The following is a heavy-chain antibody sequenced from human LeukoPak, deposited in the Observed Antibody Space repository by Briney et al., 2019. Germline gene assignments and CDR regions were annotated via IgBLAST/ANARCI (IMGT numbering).Heavy chain of an antibody. CDR2: INPNSGGT. Sequence: ASVKVSCKASGYTFTGYYMHWVRQAPGQGLEWMGWINPNSGGTNYAQKFQGRVTMTRDTSISTAYMELSRLRSDDTAVYYCARVGRAGYYDSSGYYSYWGQGTLVTVSS. J-gene: IGHJ4*02. CDR3: ARVGRAGYYDSSGYYSY. V-gene: IGHV1-2*02. CDR1: GYTFTGYY. D-gene: IGHD3-22*01.